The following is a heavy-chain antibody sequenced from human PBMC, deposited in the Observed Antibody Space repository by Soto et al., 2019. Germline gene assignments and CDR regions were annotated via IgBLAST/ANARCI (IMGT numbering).Heavy chain of an antibody. V-gene: IGHV4-4*07. CDR3: VRDRLNWFDP. CDR1: GASINIYY. J-gene: IGHJ5*02. CDR2: IYTTGNI. Sequence: TSETLSLTCNVSGASINIYYWSWIRQSAGKGLEWIGRIYTTGNINYNPSLRSRVTVSRDSSKNQLSLKLTSVTAADSAVYFCVRDRLNWFDPWGQGLLVTVSS.